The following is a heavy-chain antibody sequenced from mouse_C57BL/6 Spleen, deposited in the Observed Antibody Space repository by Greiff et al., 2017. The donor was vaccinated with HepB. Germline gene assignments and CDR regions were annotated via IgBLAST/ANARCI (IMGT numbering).Heavy chain of an antibody. CDR2: IRNKANNHAT. CDR3: TRPHGNWAPFAY. D-gene: IGHD4-1*01. Sequence: EVKLMESGGGLVQPGGSMKLSCAASGFTFSDAWMDWVRQSPEKGLEWVAEIRNKANNHATYYAESVKGRFTISRDDSKSSVYLQMNSLRAEDTGIYYCTRPHGNWAPFAYWGQGTLVTVSA. CDR1: GFTFSDAW. J-gene: IGHJ3*01. V-gene: IGHV6-6*01.